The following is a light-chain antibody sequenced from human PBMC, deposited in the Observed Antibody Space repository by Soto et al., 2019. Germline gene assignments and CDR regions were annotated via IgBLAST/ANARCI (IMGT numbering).Light chain of an antibody. CDR1: QSVSSSY. CDR3: QHGVI. CDR2: GAS. J-gene: IGKJ5*01. V-gene: IGKV3-20*01. Sequence: LCLWVRSTEACRASQSVSSSYLAWYQQKPGQAPRLLIYGASSRATGIPDRFSGSGSGTFFSLTVSGLEPEDFVGYYCQHGVIFGQGTRLEIK.